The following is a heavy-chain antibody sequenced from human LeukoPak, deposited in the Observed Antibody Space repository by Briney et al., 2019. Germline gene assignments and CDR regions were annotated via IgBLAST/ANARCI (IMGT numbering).Heavy chain of an antibody. CDR3: TKAGPDTYAFDI. D-gene: IGHD2/OR15-2a*01. CDR1: GFSFNNYA. Sequence: PGGSLRLSRAVSGFSFNNYAMYWVRQAPGKGLEWVSALSSSGLSPYYADSVKGRFSISRDISKNTLYLQMNSLRAEDTAVYYCTKAGPDTYAFDIWGQGTMVTVSS. J-gene: IGHJ3*02. V-gene: IGHV3-23*01. CDR2: LSSSGLSP.